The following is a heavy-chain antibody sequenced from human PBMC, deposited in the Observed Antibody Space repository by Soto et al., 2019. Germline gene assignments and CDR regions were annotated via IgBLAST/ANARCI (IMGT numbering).Heavy chain of an antibody. V-gene: IGHV3-23*01. CDR3: AKDYSGSYGMDV. CDR1: GFTFSTYA. CDR2: ISGSGGST. J-gene: IGHJ6*02. D-gene: IGHD1-26*01. Sequence: EVQLLESGGGLVLPGGSLRLSCAASGFTFSTYAMSWVRQAPGKGLEWVSTISGSGGSTYYADSVKGRFTISRDNSKNTLYLQMNSLRAEDTAVYYCAKDYSGSYGMDVWGQGTTVTVSS.